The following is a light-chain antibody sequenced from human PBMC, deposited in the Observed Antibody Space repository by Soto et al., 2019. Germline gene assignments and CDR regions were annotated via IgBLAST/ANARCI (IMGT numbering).Light chain of an antibody. J-gene: IGLJ1*01. CDR2: EVS. CDR1: SSDVGGYNY. V-gene: IGLV2-14*01. CDR3: SSYTISSTLV. Sequence: QSALTQPASVSGSPGQSITISCTGTSSDVGGYNYVSWYQQHPGKAPKLMIYEVSNRPSGVPNRFSGSKSGNTASLTISGLQAEDEADYYCSSYTISSTLVFGTGTKLTVL.